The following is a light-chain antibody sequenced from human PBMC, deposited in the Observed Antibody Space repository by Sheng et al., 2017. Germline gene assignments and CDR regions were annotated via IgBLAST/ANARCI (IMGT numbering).Light chain of an antibody. CDR3: SSYTSSSTLV. CDR1: SSDVGGYNY. J-gene: IGLJ2*01. V-gene: IGLV2-14*03. Sequence: QSALTQPRSVPGSPGQSVSISCSGTSSDVGGYNYVSWYQQHPGKAPKLMISAVTNRPSGVSNRFSGSKSGNTASLTISGLQADDEADYYCSSYTSSSTLVFGGGTKVTVL. CDR2: AVT.